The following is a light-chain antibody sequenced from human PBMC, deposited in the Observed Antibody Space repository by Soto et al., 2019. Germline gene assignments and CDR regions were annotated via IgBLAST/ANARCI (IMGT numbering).Light chain of an antibody. CDR3: QHYNNWPPYT. V-gene: IGKV3-15*01. CDR1: RRVSSN. CDR2: GAS. Sequence: EIVMTQSPATLSVSPGERATLSCRASRRVSSNLAWYQQKPGQAPRLLIYGASTRATGIPARFSGSGSETEFTLTISSLQSEDFAVYYCQHYNNWPPYTFGQGTKVDIK. J-gene: IGKJ2*01.